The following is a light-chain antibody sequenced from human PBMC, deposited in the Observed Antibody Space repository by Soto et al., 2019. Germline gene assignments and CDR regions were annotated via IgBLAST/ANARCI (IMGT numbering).Light chain of an antibody. CDR1: SGDFGSYTY. Sequence: QSALTQPASVSGSPGQSITISCTGTSGDFGSYTYVSWYQQYPGKAPKLLISEVTNRPSGVSNRFSGSKSGNTASLTISGLQAEDEAHYYCSSYTTNSPPVVFGGGTKLTVL. J-gene: IGLJ2*01. V-gene: IGLV2-14*01. CDR2: EVT. CDR3: SSYTTNSPPVV.